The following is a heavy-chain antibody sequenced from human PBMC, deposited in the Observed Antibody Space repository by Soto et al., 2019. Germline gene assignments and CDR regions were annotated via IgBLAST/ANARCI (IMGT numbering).Heavy chain of an antibody. D-gene: IGHD3-16*01. CDR3: ATPYYFNH. CDR1: GFMFSAYT. V-gene: IGHV3-21*06. Sequence: GGSLRLSCAASGFMFSAYTMNWVRQAPGKGLEWLSSISDDSSYIDYADSLRGRFTVSRDNARNSLYLQIDSLGVEDTAVYYCATPYYFNHWGPGTLVTVS. CDR2: ISDDSSYI. J-gene: IGHJ1*01.